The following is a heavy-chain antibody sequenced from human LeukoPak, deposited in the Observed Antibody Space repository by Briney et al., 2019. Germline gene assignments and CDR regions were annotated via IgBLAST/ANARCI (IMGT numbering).Heavy chain of an antibody. Sequence: QSGGSLRLSCAASGFTFSSYSMNWVRQAPGKGLEWLSFIGSSSGTIYYADSVKGRFTISRDNAKNSLYLQMNSLRDEDTAVYYCARGTSPFDPWGRGTLVTVSS. CDR1: GFTFSSYS. J-gene: IGHJ5*02. CDR2: IGSSSGTI. CDR3: ARGTSPFDP. V-gene: IGHV3-48*02.